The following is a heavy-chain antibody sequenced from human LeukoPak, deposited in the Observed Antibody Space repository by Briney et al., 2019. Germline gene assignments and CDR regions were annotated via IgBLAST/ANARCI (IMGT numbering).Heavy chain of an antibody. CDR3: ARGSRQQWPGADS. Sequence: SETLSLTCAVYGGSFSDYYWSWIRQPPGKGLEWIGEINHSGSTNYNPSLKSRVIISVDTSNNQVSLRLTSVTAADTAVYYCARGSRQQWPGADSWGQGTLVTVSS. CDR1: GGSFSDYY. J-gene: IGHJ4*02. D-gene: IGHD6-19*01. V-gene: IGHV4-34*01. CDR2: INHSGST.